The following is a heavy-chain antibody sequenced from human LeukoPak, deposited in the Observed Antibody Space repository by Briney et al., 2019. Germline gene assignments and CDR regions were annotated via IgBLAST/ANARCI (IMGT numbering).Heavy chain of an antibody. CDR1: EFTFSSYW. Sequence: GGSRRLSWAASEFTFSSYWMSWGRQAPGKGREWVAHLKQDGSENYYVDSVKGRFTISRDNAKNSLYLQMNSLRAEDTALYYCARDGSTRFPYAFDIWGQGTMVTVSS. V-gene: IGHV3-7*01. J-gene: IGHJ3*02. CDR2: LKQDGSEN. CDR3: ARDGSTRFPYAFDI. D-gene: IGHD1/OR15-1a*01.